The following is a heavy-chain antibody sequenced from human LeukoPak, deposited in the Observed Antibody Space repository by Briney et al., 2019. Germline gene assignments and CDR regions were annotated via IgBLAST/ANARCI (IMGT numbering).Heavy chain of an antibody. CDR3: ARVEAGFHDY. CDR1: GYIFTNHG. V-gene: IGHV1-18*01. CDR2: ITTSNGNT. Sequence: VASVKVSCKASGYIFTNHGISWVRQAPGQGLEWMGWITTSNGNTKYAQKLQGRVTMTTDTSTTTAYMELRSLASDDTAVYYCARVEAGFHDYWGQGTMVTVSS. D-gene: IGHD1-1*01. J-gene: IGHJ4*02.